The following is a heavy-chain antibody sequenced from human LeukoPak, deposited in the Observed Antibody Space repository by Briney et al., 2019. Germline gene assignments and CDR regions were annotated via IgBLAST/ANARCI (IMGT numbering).Heavy chain of an antibody. CDR3: AKIMTTVVDYWYFDL. D-gene: IGHD4-23*01. CDR2: INWNGGST. J-gene: IGHJ2*01. Sequence: GGSLRLSCAASGFTFDDYGMSWVRQAPGKGLEWVSVINWNGGSTGYADSVKGRFTISRDNAKNSLYLQMNSLRAEDTALYHCAKIMTTVVDYWYFDLWGRGTLVTVSS. CDR1: GFTFDDYG. V-gene: IGHV3-20*01.